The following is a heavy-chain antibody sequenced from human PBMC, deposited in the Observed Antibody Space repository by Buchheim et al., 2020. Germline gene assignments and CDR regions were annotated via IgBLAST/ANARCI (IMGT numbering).Heavy chain of an antibody. V-gene: IGHV3-7*01. Sequence: EVQLVESGGGLVQPGGSLRLSCAASGFTFSRSWMSWVRQAPGKGLEWVANIKQDGSEKYYVDSVKGRFTISRDNAKNSLYLQMNSLRAEDTAVYYCARDSGPDGMDVWGQGTT. D-gene: IGHD1-26*01. CDR2: IKQDGSEK. J-gene: IGHJ6*02. CDR3: ARDSGPDGMDV. CDR1: GFTFSRSW.